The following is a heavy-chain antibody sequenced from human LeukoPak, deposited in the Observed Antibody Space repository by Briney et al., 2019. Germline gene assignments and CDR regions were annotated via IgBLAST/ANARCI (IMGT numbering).Heavy chain of an antibody. CDR1: GFTFTNHA. D-gene: IGHD2-15*01. V-gene: IGHV1-3*01. CDR2: INAGNGNT. J-gene: IGHJ6*02. Sequence: ASVKVSCKASGFTFTNHALQWVRQAPGQRLEWMGWINAGNGNTKYSQKFQGRVTITRDTSASTAYMELSSLRSEDTAVYYCARDGSYLGYCSGGSCYSLGYYYYGMDVWGQGTTVTVSS. CDR3: ARDGSYLGYCSGGSCYSLGYYYYGMDV.